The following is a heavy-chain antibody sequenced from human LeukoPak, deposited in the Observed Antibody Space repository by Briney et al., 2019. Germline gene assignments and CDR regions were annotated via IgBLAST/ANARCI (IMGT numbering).Heavy chain of an antibody. CDR1: GGSISSYY. V-gene: IGHV4-59*12. CDR3: ARVGIAVAGTRSFGY. CDR2: IYYSGST. D-gene: IGHD6-19*01. J-gene: IGHJ4*02. Sequence: SETLSLTCTVSGGSISSYYWSWIRQPPGKGLEWIGYIYYSGSTNYSPSLKSRVTISVDTSKNQFSLKLSSVTAADTAVYYCARVGIAVAGTRSFGYWGQGTLVTVSS.